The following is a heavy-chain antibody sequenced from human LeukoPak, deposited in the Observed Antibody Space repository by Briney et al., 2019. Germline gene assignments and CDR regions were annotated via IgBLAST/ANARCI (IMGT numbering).Heavy chain of an antibody. J-gene: IGHJ4*02. Sequence: ASVKISCKASGYTFTGYYMHWVRQAPGQGLEWMGWINPNSGGTNYAQKFQGRVTMTRDMSTSTVYMELSSLRSEDTAVYYCARISSSWYYFDYWGQGTLVTVSS. D-gene: IGHD6-13*01. CDR3: ARISSSWYYFDY. V-gene: IGHV1-2*02. CDR2: INPNSGGT. CDR1: GYTFTGYY.